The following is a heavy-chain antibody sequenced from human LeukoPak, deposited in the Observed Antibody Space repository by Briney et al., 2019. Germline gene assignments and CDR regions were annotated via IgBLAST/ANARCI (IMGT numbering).Heavy chain of an antibody. CDR2: IYPGDSDT. J-gene: IGHJ5*02. V-gene: IGHV5-51*01. D-gene: IGHD3-10*01. Sequence: PGESLKISCKGSGYSFTSYWIGWVRQMPGKGLEWMGIIYPGDSDTRYSPSFQGQVTISADKSISTAYLQWSSLKASDTAMYYCARQLQGEGDYGSGSYYTGWFDPWGQGTLVTVSS. CDR1: GYSFTSYW. CDR3: ARQLQGEGDYGSGSYYTGWFDP.